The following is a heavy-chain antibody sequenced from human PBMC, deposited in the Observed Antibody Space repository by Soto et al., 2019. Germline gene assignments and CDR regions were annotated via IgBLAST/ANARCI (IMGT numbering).Heavy chain of an antibody. CDR2: ISGSGGST. CDR1: GFTFSSYA. J-gene: IGHJ5*02. V-gene: IGHV3-23*01. Sequence: GSLRLSCAASGFTFSSYAMSWVRQAPGKGLEWVSVISGSGGSTYYADSVKGRFTISRDNSKNTLYLQMNSLRAEDTAVYYCAKSPRSGWYAWFDPWGQGTLVTVSS. D-gene: IGHD6-19*01. CDR3: AKSPRSGWYAWFDP.